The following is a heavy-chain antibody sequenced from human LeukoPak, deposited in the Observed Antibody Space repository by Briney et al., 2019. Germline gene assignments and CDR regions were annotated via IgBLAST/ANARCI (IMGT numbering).Heavy chain of an antibody. CDR2: IHTSGGN. Sequence: SETLSLTCTVSADSISNFWWNWIRLPAGKGLEWIWRIHTSGGNNYNPSLRSRVTMSLDTSKNQFSLQLTSVTAADTAVYYCARFPSFYDLSGAANAFDIWGQGTMVIVSS. CDR3: ARFPSFYDLSGAANAFDI. CDR1: ADSISNFW. V-gene: IGHV4-4*07. D-gene: IGHD2-15*01. J-gene: IGHJ3*02.